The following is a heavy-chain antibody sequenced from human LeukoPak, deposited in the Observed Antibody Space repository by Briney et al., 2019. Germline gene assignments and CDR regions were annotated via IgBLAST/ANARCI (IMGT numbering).Heavy chain of an antibody. D-gene: IGHD4-17*01. J-gene: IGHJ6*02. CDR1: GGSFSGYY. CDR3: AREMTTVTTFYYYYYGMDV. V-gene: IGHV4-34*01. Sequence: SETLSLTCAVYGGSFSGYYWSWIRQPPGKGPEWIGEINHSGSTNYNPSLKSRVTISVDTSKNQFSLKLSSVTAADTGVYYCAREMTTVTTFYYYYYGMDVWGQGTTVTVSS. CDR2: INHSGST.